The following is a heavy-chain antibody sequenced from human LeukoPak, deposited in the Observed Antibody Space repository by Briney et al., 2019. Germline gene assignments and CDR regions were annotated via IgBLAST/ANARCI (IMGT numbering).Heavy chain of an antibody. V-gene: IGHV4-38-2*02. Sequence: SETLSLTCAVSGYSISSDHYWGWIRQPPGEGLGWIGSIYHRGNTYYNPSLKSRLTISVDTSKNQFSLKLSSVTAADTAVYYCARELSHGSGSYYPNWFDPWGQGTLVILSS. CDR3: ARELSHGSGSYYPNWFDP. J-gene: IGHJ5*02. CDR1: GYSISSDHY. CDR2: IYHRGNT. D-gene: IGHD3-10*01.